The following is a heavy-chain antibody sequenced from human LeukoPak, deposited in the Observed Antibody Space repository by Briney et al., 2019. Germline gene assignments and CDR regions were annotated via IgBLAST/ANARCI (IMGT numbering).Heavy chain of an antibody. CDR1: GFTFSSYA. CDR3: AKDRLTTVASYNFDY. CDR2: ISYDGSNK. J-gene: IGHJ4*02. Sequence: GGSLRLSCAASGFTFSSYAMSWVRQAPGKGLEWVAVISYDGSNKYYADSVKGRFTISRDNSKNTLFLQMNSLRAEDTAVYYCAKDRLTTVASYNFDYWGQGTLVTVSS. V-gene: IGHV3-30*18. D-gene: IGHD4-23*01.